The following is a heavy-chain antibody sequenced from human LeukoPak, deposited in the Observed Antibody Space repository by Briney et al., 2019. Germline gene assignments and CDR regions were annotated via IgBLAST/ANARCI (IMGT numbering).Heavy chain of an antibody. J-gene: IGHJ4*02. CDR3: ARQPGVRASSPNDY. Sequence: ASVKVSCKASGYTFTGYYMHWVRQAPGQGLEWMGWINPNSGGTNYAQKFQGRVTMTRDTSISTTYMELNSLTSDDTAVYYCARQPGVRASSPNDYWGQGTLVTVSS. D-gene: IGHD6-13*01. V-gene: IGHV1-2*02. CDR2: INPNSGGT. CDR1: GYTFTGYY.